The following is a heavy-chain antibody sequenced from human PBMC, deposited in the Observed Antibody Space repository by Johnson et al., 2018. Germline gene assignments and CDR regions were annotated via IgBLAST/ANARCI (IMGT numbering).Heavy chain of an antibody. J-gene: IGHJ6*02. CDR1: GFSFDDYA. CDR3: VGGDRGYNYGTPPVYGMDV. CDR2: ISWSSGNI. D-gene: IGHD5-18*01. V-gene: IGHV3-9*01. Sequence: EVQLVETGGGLEQPGGSLRISCAASGFSFDDYAMHWVRQAPGKGLEWVSGISWSSGNIAYGDSVQGRFIISRDNAKNSLYLEMNGMRVEDTAFYYCVGGDRGYNYGTPPVYGMDVWGQGTAVTVSS.